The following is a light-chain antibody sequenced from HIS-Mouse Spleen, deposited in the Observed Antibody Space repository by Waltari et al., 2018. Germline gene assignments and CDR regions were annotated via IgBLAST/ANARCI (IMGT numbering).Light chain of an antibody. CDR3: YSTDSSGNHRV. CDR2: EDS. CDR1: ALPKKY. J-gene: IGLJ2*01. Sequence: SYELTQPPSLSVSPAQTATITCSGDALPKKYAYWYQQKSGQAPVLVIYEDSKRPSGIPERFSGSSSGTMATLTISGAQVEDEADYYCYSTDSSGNHRVFGGGTKLTVL. V-gene: IGLV3-10*01.